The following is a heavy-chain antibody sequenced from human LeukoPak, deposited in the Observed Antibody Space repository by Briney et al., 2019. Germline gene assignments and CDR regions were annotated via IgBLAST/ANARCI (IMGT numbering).Heavy chain of an antibody. CDR2: INHSGST. J-gene: IGHJ5*02. V-gene: IGHV4-34*01. D-gene: IGHD3-10*01. Sequence: SETLSLTCAVYGGSFSGYYWSWIRQPPGKGLEWIGEINHSGSTNYNPSLKSRVTISVDTSKNQFSLKLSSVTAAVTAVYYCARHGRYYYGYGDWFDPWGQGTLVTVSS. CDR1: GGSFSGYY. CDR3: ARHGRYYYGYGDWFDP.